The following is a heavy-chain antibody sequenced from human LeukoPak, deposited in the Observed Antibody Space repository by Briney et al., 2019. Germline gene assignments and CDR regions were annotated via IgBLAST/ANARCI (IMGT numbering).Heavy chain of an antibody. Sequence: SETLSLTCTVSGGSISSYYWSWIRQPPGKGLEWIGYIYYSGSTNYNPSLKSRVTISVDTSKNQFSLKLGSVTAADTAVFYCARLGVTQDAFDIWGQGTMVTVSS. V-gene: IGHV4-59*12. J-gene: IGHJ3*02. D-gene: IGHD3-10*01. CDR3: ARLGVTQDAFDI. CDR2: IYYSGST. CDR1: GGSISSYY.